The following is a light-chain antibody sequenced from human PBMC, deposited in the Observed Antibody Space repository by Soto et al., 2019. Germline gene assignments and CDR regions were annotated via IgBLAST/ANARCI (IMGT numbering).Light chain of an antibody. J-gene: IGKJ4*01. CDR1: QSVSSN. CDR3: QHYGTSLT. Sequence: EIVMTQSPATLSVSPGERATLSCRASQSVSSNLAWYQQKPGQAPRLLIYGASTRTFDVPDRFSGSGSGTNFTLTISRLQPEDFAVYYCQHYGTSLTFGGGNKVDIK. V-gene: IGKV3D-15*01. CDR2: GAS.